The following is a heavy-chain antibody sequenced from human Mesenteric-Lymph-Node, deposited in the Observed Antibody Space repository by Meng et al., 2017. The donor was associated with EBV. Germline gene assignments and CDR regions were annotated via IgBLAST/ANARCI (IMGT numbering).Heavy chain of an antibody. CDR3: THIWITLDH. CDR1: GFSLNTSGMA. Sequence: QITLKESGPTVVKSTQTLTVTCSVSGFSLNTSGMAVGWVRQPPGKAPEWLALIFWDDDKRYSPSLKSRLTISRDTSENQVVLTMTNMAPEDTATYYCTHIWITLDHWGQGALGNVSS. J-gene: IGHJ4*02. V-gene: IGHV2-5*02. CDR2: IFWDDDK. D-gene: IGHD3-10*01.